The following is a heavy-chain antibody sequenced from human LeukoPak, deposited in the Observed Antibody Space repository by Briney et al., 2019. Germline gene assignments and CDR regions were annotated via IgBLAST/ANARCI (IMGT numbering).Heavy chain of an antibody. CDR2: ISHDGNT. D-gene: IGHD1-1*01. Sequence: SETLSLTCPVSGDSINKYFWSWLRQSPGKGLEWIGYISHDGNTNYHPSLKGRVTISLDKSNNQFSLRLNSVTAADTAVYYCARAGPENLNWRYYIDFWGQGILVTVSS. V-gene: IGHV4-59*01. J-gene: IGHJ4*02. CDR1: GDSINKYF. CDR3: ARAGPENLNWRYYIDF.